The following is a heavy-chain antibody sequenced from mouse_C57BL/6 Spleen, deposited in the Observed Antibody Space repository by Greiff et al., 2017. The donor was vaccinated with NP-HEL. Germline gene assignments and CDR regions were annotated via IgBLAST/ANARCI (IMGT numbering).Heavy chain of an antibody. CDR3: ARWARYDYDPAWCAD. D-gene: IGHD2-4*01. V-gene: IGHV14-2*01. Sequence: VHVKQSGAELVKPGASVKLSCTASGFNIKDYYMHWVKQRTEQGLEWIGRIDPEDGETKYAPKFQGKATITADTSSNTAYLQLSSLTSEDTAVYYCARWARYDYDPAWCADWGQGTLVTVSA. J-gene: IGHJ3*01. CDR1: GFNIKDYY. CDR2: IDPEDGET.